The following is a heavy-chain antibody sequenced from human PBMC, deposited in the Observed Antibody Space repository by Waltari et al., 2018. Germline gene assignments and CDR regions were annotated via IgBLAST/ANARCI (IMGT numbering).Heavy chain of an antibody. V-gene: IGHV3-74*01. Sequence: EEQLVESGGGFVQHGDSLRLSCAASGFTFSSPWLHWFRTAPGKGLVWVSRINGDGSTSNYADSVKGRFTISRDNTKKTLYLQMKRLRVEDTAVYYCARLAPKTYRSPVPGRDYYYGLDVWGQGTTVTVSS. CDR2: INGDGSTS. CDR1: GFTFSSPW. CDR3: ARLAPKTYRSPVPGRDYYYGLDV. J-gene: IGHJ6*02. D-gene: IGHD6-13*01.